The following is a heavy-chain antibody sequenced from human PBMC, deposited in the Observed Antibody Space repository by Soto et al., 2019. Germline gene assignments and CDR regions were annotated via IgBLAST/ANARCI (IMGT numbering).Heavy chain of an antibody. J-gene: IGHJ6*02. CDR2: IYYSGST. V-gene: IGHV4-39*01. CDR1: GGSISSSSYY. D-gene: IGHD4-4*01. Sequence: LSLTCTVSGGSISSSSYYWGWIRQPPGKGLEWIGSIYYSGSTYYNPSLKSRVTISVDTSKNQFSLKLSSVTAADTAVYYCARQSYSNYGLYYYYGMDVWGQGTTVTVSS. CDR3: ARQSYSNYGLYYYYGMDV.